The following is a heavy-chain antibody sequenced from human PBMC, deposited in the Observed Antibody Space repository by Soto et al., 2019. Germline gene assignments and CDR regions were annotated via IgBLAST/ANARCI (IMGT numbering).Heavy chain of an antibody. D-gene: IGHD1-1*01. CDR2: MSHSGGT. J-gene: IGHJ3*02. CDR3: ARVERGTATTVVDAFDI. V-gene: IGHV4-34*01. CDR1: GGFVSGGNYY. Sequence: PSETLSLTCAVYGGFVSGGNYYWSWIRQPPGKGLEWIGEMSHSGGTHFNPSLKSRVTISVDTSKNQFSLKMSSVTAADTALYYCARVERGTATTVVDAFDIWGPGTMVTVSS.